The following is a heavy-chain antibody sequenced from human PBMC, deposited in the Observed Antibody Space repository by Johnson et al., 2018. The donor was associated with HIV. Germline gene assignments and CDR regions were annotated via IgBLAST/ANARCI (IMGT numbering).Heavy chain of an antibody. CDR2: IWYDGSNK. CDR3: ANGRLAAHDAFDI. V-gene: IGHV3-33*06. Sequence: VQLVESWGGVVQPGRSLRLSCAASGFTFSSYGMHCVRQAPGKGLEWVAVIWYDGSNKYYADSVKGRFTISRDNSKNTLYLQMNSLRAEDTAVYYCANGRLAAHDAFDIWGQGTMVTVSS. CDR1: GFTFSSYG. D-gene: IGHD1-26*01. J-gene: IGHJ3*02.